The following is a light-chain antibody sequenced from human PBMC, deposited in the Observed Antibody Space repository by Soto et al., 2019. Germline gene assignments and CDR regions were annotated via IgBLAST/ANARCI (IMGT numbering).Light chain of an antibody. J-gene: IGLJ2*01. CDR3: YSYAGSNNLV. V-gene: IGLV2-11*01. Sequence: QSALTQPRSVSGSPGQSVTISCTGTISDVAGYNYVSWYQHHPGKAPKLLISDVTKRPSWVPDRFSGSKSGSTASLTISELQAEDEADYYCYSYAGSNNLVFGGGTQLTVL. CDR1: ISDVAGYNY. CDR2: DVT.